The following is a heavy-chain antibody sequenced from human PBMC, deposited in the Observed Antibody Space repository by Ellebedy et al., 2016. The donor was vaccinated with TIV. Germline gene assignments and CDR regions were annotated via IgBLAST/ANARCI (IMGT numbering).Heavy chain of an antibody. CDR2: ISGSGGST. V-gene: IGHV3-23*01. D-gene: IGHD1-14*01. CDR3: AKDFGNRGEHAFDT. Sequence: GESLKISCAASGFTFSSYAMSWVRQAPGKGLEWVSAISGSGGSTYYADSVKGRFTISRDNSKNTLYLQMNSLRAEDTAVYYCAKDFGNRGEHAFDTWGQGTMVTVSS. J-gene: IGHJ3*02. CDR1: GFTFSSYA.